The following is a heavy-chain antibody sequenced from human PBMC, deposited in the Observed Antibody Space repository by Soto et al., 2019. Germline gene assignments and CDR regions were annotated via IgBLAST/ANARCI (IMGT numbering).Heavy chain of an antibody. Sequence: ASVKVSCKASGYTFTAYAIHWVRQAPGQGLEWMAWINAGNGDTKYSQKFQGRVTVTRDTSASTVYMELSSLRSEDTAVYYCARDSDAPVTHWGQGTLVIVSS. CDR1: GYTFTAYA. CDR2: INAGNGDT. J-gene: IGHJ4*02. CDR3: ARDSDAPVTH. D-gene: IGHD4-17*01. V-gene: IGHV1-3*01.